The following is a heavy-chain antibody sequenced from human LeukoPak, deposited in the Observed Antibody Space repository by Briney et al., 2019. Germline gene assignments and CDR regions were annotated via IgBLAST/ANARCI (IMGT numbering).Heavy chain of an antibody. J-gene: IGHJ4*02. D-gene: IGHD2-2*01. V-gene: IGHV3-30*02. CDR3: AKDLQGYCSSTRCSYFDY. CDR1: GFTFSSYG. CDR2: IRYDGSNK. Sequence: PGRSLRLSCAASGFTFSSYGMHWVRQAPGKGMEWVAFIRYDGSNKCYADSVKSRFTISKDNSKNTLYLQMNRLRAEVTAVYSCAKDLQGYCSSTRCSYFDYWGQGTLVTVSS.